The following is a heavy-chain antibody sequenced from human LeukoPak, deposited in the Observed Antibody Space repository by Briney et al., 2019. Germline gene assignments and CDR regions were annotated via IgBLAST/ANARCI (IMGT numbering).Heavy chain of an antibody. CDR2: IYPDDSNT. D-gene: IGHD6-19*01. Sequence: GESLKISCKGSGYRFTSYWIGWVRQTPGKGLEWMGIIYPDDSNTRYSPSFQGQVTISADKSISTAYLQWSSLKASDTAMYYCARRSSGWYDYWGQGTLVTVSS. CDR1: GYRFTSYW. V-gene: IGHV5-51*01. CDR3: ARRSSGWYDY. J-gene: IGHJ4*02.